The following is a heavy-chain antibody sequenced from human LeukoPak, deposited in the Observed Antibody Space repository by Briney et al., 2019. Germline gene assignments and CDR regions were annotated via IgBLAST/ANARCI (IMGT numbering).Heavy chain of an antibody. CDR2: ISYDGSNK. CDR3: AKTTIGYCSSISCYYSPLDY. Sequence: GGSLRLSCAASGFTFSSYGMHWVRQAPGKGLEWVAVISYDGSNKYYADSVKGRFTISRDNSKNTLYLQMNSLRAEDTAVYYCAKTTIGYCSSISCYYSPLDYWGQGTLVTVSS. V-gene: IGHV3-30*18. CDR1: GFTFSSYG. D-gene: IGHD2-2*01. J-gene: IGHJ4*02.